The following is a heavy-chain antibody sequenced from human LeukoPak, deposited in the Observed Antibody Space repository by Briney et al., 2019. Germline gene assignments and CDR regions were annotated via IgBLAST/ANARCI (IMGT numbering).Heavy chain of an antibody. D-gene: IGHD2-2*01. J-gene: IGHJ5*01. V-gene: IGHV4-34*01. CDR3: AREIDIVVVPAAISGGIDS. Sequence: SETLSLTCAVYGGSFNGYYWSWIRQPPGKGLEWIGEINHSGSTNYNPSLKSRVTISVDTSKNQFSLKLSSVTAADTAVYYCAREIDIVVVPAAISGGIDSWGQGTLVTVSS. CDR1: GGSFNGYY. CDR2: INHSGST.